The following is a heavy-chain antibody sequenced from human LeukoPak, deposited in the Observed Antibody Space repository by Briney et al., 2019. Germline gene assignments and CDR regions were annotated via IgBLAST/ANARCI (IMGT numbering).Heavy chain of an antibody. Sequence: SETLSLTCTVSGGSISSSSYYWGWIRQPPGKGLEWIGSIYYSGSTYYNPSLKSRVTISVDTSKNQFSLKLSSVTAADTAVYYCARHVVVVADTPRWFDPWGQGTMVTVSS. V-gene: IGHV4-39*01. D-gene: IGHD2-15*01. CDR3: ARHVVVVADTPRWFDP. CDR1: GGSISSSSYY. CDR2: IYYSGST. J-gene: IGHJ5*02.